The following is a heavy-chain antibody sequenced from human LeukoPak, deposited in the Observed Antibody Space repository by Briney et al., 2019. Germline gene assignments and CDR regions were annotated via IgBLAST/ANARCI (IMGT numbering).Heavy chain of an antibody. CDR3: ARGGLGEYCSSTSCYDPFDY. Sequence: GASVKVSCKASGYTFTGYYMHWVRQAPGQGLEWMGGIIPIFGTANYAQKFQGRVTITADKSTSTAYMELSSLRSEDTAVYYCARGGLGEYCSSTSCYDPFDYWGQGTLVTVSS. CDR1: GYTFTGYY. D-gene: IGHD2-2*01. CDR2: IIPIFGTA. V-gene: IGHV1-69*06. J-gene: IGHJ4*02.